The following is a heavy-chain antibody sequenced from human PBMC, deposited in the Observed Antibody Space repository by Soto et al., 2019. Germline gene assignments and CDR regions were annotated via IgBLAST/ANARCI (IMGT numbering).Heavy chain of an antibody. J-gene: IGHJ6*02. V-gene: IGHV4-59*01. CDR3: ARGGATGYSYGYYYYGMDV. CDR2: IYYSGST. CDR1: GGSISSYY. D-gene: IGHD5-18*01. Sequence: SETLSLTCTASGGSISSYYWSWIRQPPGKGLEWIGYIYYSGSTNYNPSLKSRVTISVDTSKNQFSLKLSSVTAADTAVYYCARGGATGYSYGYYYYGMDVRGQGTTVTVSS.